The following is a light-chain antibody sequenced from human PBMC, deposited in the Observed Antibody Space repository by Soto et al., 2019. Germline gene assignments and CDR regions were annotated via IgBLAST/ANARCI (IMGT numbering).Light chain of an antibody. CDR2: EVT. CDR1: SSDIGGYKY. CDR3: SSYAGSNNVV. V-gene: IGLV2-8*02. J-gene: IGLJ2*01. Sequence: QSALTQPPSASRSPGQSVTISCTGTSSDIGGYKYVSWYQQHPGKVPKLMIYEVTKRPSGVPDRFSGSKSGNTASLTVSGLQAEDEADYYCSSYAGSNNVVFGGGTKLTVL.